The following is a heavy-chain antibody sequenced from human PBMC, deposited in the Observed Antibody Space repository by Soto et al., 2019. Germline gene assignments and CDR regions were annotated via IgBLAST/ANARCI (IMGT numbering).Heavy chain of an antibody. Sequence: ASVKVSCKASGYTFTSYDINWVRQATGQGLEWMGWVNPNSGNTGYAQKFQGRVTMTRNTSISTAYMELSSLRSEDTAVYYCASGLGSGSYYSHYYYYMDVWGKGTTVTVSS. D-gene: IGHD3-10*01. V-gene: IGHV1-8*01. CDR2: VNPNSGNT. CDR1: GYTFTSYD. CDR3: ASGLGSGSYYSHYYYYMDV. J-gene: IGHJ6*03.